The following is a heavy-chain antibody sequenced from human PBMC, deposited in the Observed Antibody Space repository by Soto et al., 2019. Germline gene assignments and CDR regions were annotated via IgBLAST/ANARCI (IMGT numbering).Heavy chain of an antibody. CDR3: ARDMGSRFYYYGMDV. V-gene: IGHV3-48*02. CDR1: GFTFSSYS. J-gene: IGHJ6*01. D-gene: IGHD2-15*01. CDR2: ISSSSTI. Sequence: VQLVESGGGLVQPGGSLRLSCAASGFTFSSYSMNWVRQAPGKGLEWVSYISSSSTIYYAESVKGQFTISRDNAKNSLYLQMNSLRDEDPAVYYCARDMGSRFYYYGMDVWGQGTTVTVSS.